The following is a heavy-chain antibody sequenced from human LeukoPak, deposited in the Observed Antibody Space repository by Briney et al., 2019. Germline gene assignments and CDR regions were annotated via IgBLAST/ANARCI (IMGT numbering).Heavy chain of an antibody. CDR1: GFTLSIYG. Sequence: PGGSLRLSCATSGFTLSIYGMHWVRQAPGKGLEWVAFIRYDGTSQYYADSVKGRFTISRDNSKNMLYLQMNSLRAEDTAVYYCAEVGSGWYQIDYWGQGTLVTVSS. CDR3: AEVGSGWYQIDY. J-gene: IGHJ4*02. D-gene: IGHD6-19*01. V-gene: IGHV3-30*02. CDR2: IRYDGTSQ.